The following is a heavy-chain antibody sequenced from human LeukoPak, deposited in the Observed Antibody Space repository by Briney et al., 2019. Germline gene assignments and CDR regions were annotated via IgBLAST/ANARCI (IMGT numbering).Heavy chain of an antibody. CDR3: ARDEGNGPDY. CDR2: IDGSGST. CDR1: GYSISSGYL. D-gene: IGHD2-8*01. Sequence: SETLSLTCTVSGYSISSGYLWGWIRQPPGKGLEWIGSIDGSGSTYYNPSLKSRVTISVDTSKNQFSLKLSSVTAADTAVYYCARDEGNGPDYWGQGTLVTVSS. J-gene: IGHJ4*02. V-gene: IGHV4-38-2*02.